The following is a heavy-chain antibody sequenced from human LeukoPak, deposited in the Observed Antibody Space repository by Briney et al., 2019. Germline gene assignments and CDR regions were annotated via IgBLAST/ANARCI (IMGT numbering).Heavy chain of an antibody. CDR3: AKDSSSYDWGYMDV. CDR1: GFTVSSNY. CDR2: IYSGGST. V-gene: IGHV3-53*01. Sequence: GGSLRLSCAASGFTVSSNYMSWVRQAPGKGLEWVSVIYSGGSTYYADSVKGRFTISRDNSKNTLYLEMNSLRAEDTAVYYCAKDSSSYDWGYMDVWGKGTTVTISS. J-gene: IGHJ6*03. D-gene: IGHD3-22*01.